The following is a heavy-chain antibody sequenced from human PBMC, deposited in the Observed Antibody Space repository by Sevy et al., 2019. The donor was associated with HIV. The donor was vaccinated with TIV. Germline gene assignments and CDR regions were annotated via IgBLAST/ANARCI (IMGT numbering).Heavy chain of an antibody. CDR1: GFTFSNAW. Sequence: GGSLRLSCAASGFTFSNAWMSWVRQAPGKGLEWVARIKSKTDGGTTDYSAPVKGRFTISRDDSKNTLYLQMNSLKTEDTAVYYCTTDRRGSGSYYYYYMDVWGKGTTVTVSS. D-gene: IGHD3-10*01. V-gene: IGHV3-15*01. CDR2: IKSKTDGGTT. CDR3: TTDRRGSGSYYYYYMDV. J-gene: IGHJ6*03.